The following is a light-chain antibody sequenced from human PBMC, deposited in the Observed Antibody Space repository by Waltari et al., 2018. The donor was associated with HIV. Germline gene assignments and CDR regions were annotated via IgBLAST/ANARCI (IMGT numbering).Light chain of an antibody. CDR3: QQYNSYPRT. Sequence: DIQMTQSPSALSASVGDRITITCRASQTISTWLAWYQQKPGKAPNLLIYRASSFESGVPSRFSGSGSGTEFTLTISSLQPDDFATYYSQQYNSYPRTFGQGTKVEIK. CDR2: RAS. J-gene: IGKJ1*01. V-gene: IGKV1-5*03. CDR1: QTISTW.